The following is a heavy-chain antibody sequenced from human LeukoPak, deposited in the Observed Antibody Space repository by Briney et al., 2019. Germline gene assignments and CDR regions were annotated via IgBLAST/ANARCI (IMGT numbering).Heavy chain of an antibody. CDR3: ARLAYCTSTSCYPNY. V-gene: IGHV4-39*01. D-gene: IGHD2-2*01. CDR1: GASISSGSYY. Sequence: KASETLSLTCTVSGASISSGSYYWGWIRQPPGKGLEGIASIHYSGSTDYIPSLKSRVTISVDTSENQFSLKLRFVTAADTAVYYCARLAYCTSTSCYPNYWGQGALVTVSS. J-gene: IGHJ4*02. CDR2: IHYSGST.